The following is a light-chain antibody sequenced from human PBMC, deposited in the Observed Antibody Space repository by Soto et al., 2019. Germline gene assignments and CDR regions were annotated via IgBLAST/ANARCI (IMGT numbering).Light chain of an antibody. CDR1: QSIRSY. CDR2: DAS. J-gene: IGKJ1*01. V-gene: IGKV1-39*01. CDR3: QHSYSTPPRT. Sequence: DIQLTQSPSSLSASVGDKVTITCRASQSIRSYLSWVQQKPGKAPKLLIYDASSLQTGVPSRFSGSGSGTDFSLTISSLQPEDFATYYCQHSYSTPPRTLGQGPKLDI.